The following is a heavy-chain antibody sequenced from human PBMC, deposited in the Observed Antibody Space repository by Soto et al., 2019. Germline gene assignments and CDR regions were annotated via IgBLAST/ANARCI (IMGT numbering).Heavy chain of an antibody. Sequence: PGGSLRLSCAASGFTFSSYSMTWVRQAPGKGLEWVSSISSSSSYIYYADSVKGRFTISRDNAKNSLYLQMNSLRAEDTAVYYCARDLEYYYDSSGYPPGAFDIWGQGTMVTVSS. CDR3: ARDLEYYYDSSGYPPGAFDI. CDR2: ISSSSSYI. J-gene: IGHJ3*02. V-gene: IGHV3-21*01. D-gene: IGHD3-22*01. CDR1: GFTFSSYS.